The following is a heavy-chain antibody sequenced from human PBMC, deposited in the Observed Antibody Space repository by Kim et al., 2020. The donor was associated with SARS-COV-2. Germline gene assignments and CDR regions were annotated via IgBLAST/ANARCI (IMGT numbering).Heavy chain of an antibody. Sequence: VKGRFSIARDNAKNTLYLQMSSLRAEETAVYYCAREGYYGSGSYYYGMDVWGQRTTVTVSS. D-gene: IGHD3-10*01. J-gene: IGHJ6*01. V-gene: IGHV3-30*07. CDR3: AREGYYGSGSYYYGMDV.